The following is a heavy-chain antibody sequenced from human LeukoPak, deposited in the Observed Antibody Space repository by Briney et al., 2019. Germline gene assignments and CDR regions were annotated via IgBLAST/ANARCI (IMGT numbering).Heavy chain of an antibody. Sequence: SETLSLTCAVYGGSFSGYYWSWIRQPPGKGLEWIGEINHSESTNYNPSLKSRVTISVDTSKNQFSLKLSSVTAADTAVYYCARSRGGTTDTWGQGTLVTVSS. CDR1: GGSFSGYY. CDR2: INHSEST. V-gene: IGHV4-34*01. D-gene: IGHD1-1*01. CDR3: ARSRGGTTDT. J-gene: IGHJ5*02.